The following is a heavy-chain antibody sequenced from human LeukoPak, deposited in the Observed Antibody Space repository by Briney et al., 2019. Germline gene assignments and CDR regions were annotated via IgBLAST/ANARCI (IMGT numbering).Heavy chain of an antibody. J-gene: IGHJ4*02. D-gene: IGHD5-12*01. CDR1: GYTLTDYY. CDR2: IHPNTGAT. V-gene: IGHV1-2*02. Sequence: ASEKVSCKTSGYTLTDYYLHWVRQAPGQGLEWVGWIHPNTGATHYAQKFQGRLTMTRDTSISTVYMELTRLRSDDTAVYYCARDMGRYSGYDYDYWGQGTLVTASS. CDR3: ARDMGRYSGYDYDY.